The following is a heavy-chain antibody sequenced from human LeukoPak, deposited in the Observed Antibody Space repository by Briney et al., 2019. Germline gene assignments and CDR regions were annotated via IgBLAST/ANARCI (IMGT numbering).Heavy chain of an antibody. CDR1: GGSIGSGGYS. Sequence: PSETPSLTCTVSGGSIGSGGYSWSWIRQHPGKGLEWIGYIYYSGSSYYNPSLKSRVTISVDTSKNQFSLKLTSVTAADTAVYYCARGDPSMIRIDYWGQGTLVTVSS. V-gene: IGHV4-31*03. CDR2: IYYSGSS. J-gene: IGHJ4*02. D-gene: IGHD3-22*01. CDR3: ARGDPSMIRIDY.